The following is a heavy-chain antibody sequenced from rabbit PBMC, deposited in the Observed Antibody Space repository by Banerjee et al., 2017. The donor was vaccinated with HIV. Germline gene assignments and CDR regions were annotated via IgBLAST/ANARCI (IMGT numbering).Heavy chain of an antibody. D-gene: IGHD5-1*01. V-gene: IGHV1S40*01. J-gene: IGHJ3*01. CDR1: GFSFSSSYY. Sequence: QSLEESGGDLVKPGASLTLTCTASGFSFSSSYYMCWVRQAPGKGLEWIACIVGGSGAITYYASWAKGRFTISKTSSTTVTLQMTSLTAADTATYFCARGYKDGMDLWGQGTLVTVS. CDR3: ARGYKDGMDL. CDR2: IVGGSGAIT.